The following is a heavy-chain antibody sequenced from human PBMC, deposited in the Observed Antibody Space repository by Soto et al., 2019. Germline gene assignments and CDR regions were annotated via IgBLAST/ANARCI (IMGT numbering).Heavy chain of an antibody. CDR1: GYTFTSNA. D-gene: IGHD3-22*01. V-gene: IGHV1-3*04. CDR2: INTGNGNT. Sequence: QVQLVQSGAEVKKPGASVKVSCKASGYTFTSNAMHWVRQAPGQRLEWMGWINTGNGNTKYSQKFQGRVTITRDTSADTAYMERSNLRSEDTAVYYCARESYDSSGYPLGYWGQGTLVTGSS. CDR3: ARESYDSSGYPLGY. J-gene: IGHJ4*02.